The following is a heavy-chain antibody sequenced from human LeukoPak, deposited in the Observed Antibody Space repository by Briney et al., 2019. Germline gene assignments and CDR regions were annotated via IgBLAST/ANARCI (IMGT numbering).Heavy chain of an antibody. CDR3: ARVGGGYELRGLDY. CDR2: VYHSGTS. Sequence: SETLPLTCAVSGYPVSDTYFWGWIRRPPGKGLEWIGSVYHSGTSRYNSSLKSRITMSVDSSKNVFSLNLKSVTAADTAVYYCARVGGGYELRGLDYWGQGILVIVSS. CDR1: GYPVSDTYF. D-gene: IGHD1-26*01. V-gene: IGHV4-38-2*01. J-gene: IGHJ4*02.